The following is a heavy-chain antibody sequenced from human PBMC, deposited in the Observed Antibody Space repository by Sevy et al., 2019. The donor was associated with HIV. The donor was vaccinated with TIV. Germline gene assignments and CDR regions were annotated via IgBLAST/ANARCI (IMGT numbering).Heavy chain of an antibody. V-gene: IGHV3-15*01. Sequence: GGSLRLSCAASGFSFSNAWMSWVRQAPGKGLEWVGRIKSKTDGGTTDSAAPVKGRFTISRDDSKNTLYLQMNSLKTEDTAVYYCTAVKMVYAIMGYALDIWGQGTMVTVSS. CDR3: TAVKMVYAIMGYALDI. CDR2: IKSKTDGGTT. J-gene: IGHJ3*02. CDR1: GFSFSNAW. D-gene: IGHD2-8*01.